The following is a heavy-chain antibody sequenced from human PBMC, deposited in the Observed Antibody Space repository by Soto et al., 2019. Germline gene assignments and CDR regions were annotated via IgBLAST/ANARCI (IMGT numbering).Heavy chain of an antibody. Sequence: ASVKVSCKASGYTFTGDYMHWVRQAPGQGLEWMGWINPNSGGTNYAQKFQGWVTMTRDTSISTAYMELSRLRSDDTAVYYCARGYYDSSGYSPPSAFDMWGQGTMVTVS. CDR2: INPNSGGT. J-gene: IGHJ3*02. V-gene: IGHV1-2*04. D-gene: IGHD3-22*01. CDR3: ARGYYDSSGYSPPSAFDM. CDR1: GYTFTGDY.